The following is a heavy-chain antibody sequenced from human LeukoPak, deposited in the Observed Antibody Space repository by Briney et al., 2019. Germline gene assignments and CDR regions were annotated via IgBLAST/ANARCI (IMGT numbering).Heavy chain of an antibody. CDR1: GFPFDDKA. CDR3: VKDIGSGSYRYGGYFDY. J-gene: IGHJ4*02. D-gene: IGHD1-26*01. CDR2: ISRNSDST. Sequence: GGSLRLSCAASGFPFDDKAMHWVRQAPGKGLEWVAGISRNSDSTGYADSVKGRFTTSRDNAKNSLYLRLNRLRAEDMALYYCVKDIGSGSYRYGGYFDYWGQGTLVTVSS. V-gene: IGHV3-9*03.